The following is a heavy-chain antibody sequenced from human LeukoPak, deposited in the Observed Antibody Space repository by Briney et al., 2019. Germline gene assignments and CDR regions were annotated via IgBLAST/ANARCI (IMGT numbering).Heavy chain of an antibody. D-gene: IGHD3-3*01. CDR1: GGFISSGSYY. V-gene: IGHV4-61*02. CDR3: ARDGYDFWSGYYPFDY. J-gene: IGHJ4*02. CDR2: IYTSGST. Sequence: SETLSLTCTVSGGFISSGSYYWSWIRQPAGKGLEWIGRIYTSGSTNYNPSLKSRVTISVDTSKNQFSLKLSSVTAADTAVYYCARDGYDFWSGYYPFDYWGQGTLVTVSS.